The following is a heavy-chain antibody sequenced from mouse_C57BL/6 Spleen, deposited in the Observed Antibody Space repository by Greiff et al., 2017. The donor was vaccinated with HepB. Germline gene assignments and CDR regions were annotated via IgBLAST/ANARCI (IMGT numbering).Heavy chain of an antibody. Sequence: EVKLQESGPGLVKPSQSLSLTCSVTGYSITSGYYWNWIRQFPGNKLEWMGNISYDGSNNYNPSLKNRISITRDTSKNQFFLKLNSVTTEDTATYYCAREGTMVQRYFDYWGQGTTLTVSS. CDR3: AREGTMVQRYFDY. J-gene: IGHJ2*01. CDR2: ISYDGSN. V-gene: IGHV3-6*01. CDR1: GYSITSGYY. D-gene: IGHD1-1*02.